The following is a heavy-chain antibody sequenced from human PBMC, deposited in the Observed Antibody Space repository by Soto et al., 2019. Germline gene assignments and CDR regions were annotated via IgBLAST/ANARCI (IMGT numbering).Heavy chain of an antibody. CDR3: AKATKAHYYYGMDV. CDR1: GFTFSSYG. V-gene: IGHV3-30*18. Sequence: PGGSLRLSCAASGFTFSSYGMHWVRQAPGKGLEWVAVISYDGSNKYYADSVKGRFTISRDNSKNTLYLQMNSLRAEDTAVYYCAKATKAHYYYGMDVWGQGTTVTVSS. J-gene: IGHJ6*02. CDR2: ISYDGSNK.